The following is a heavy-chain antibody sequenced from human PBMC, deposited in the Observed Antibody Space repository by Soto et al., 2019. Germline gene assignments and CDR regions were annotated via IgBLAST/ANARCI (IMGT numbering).Heavy chain of an antibody. CDR1: GFIFSDFG. V-gene: IGHV3-30*18. CDR2: ISYDGNNK. J-gene: IGHJ4*02. D-gene: IGHD2-15*01. Sequence: PGGSLRLSCEASGFIFSDFGRHWVRQAPGKGLEWVAVISYDGNNKYYAQSVKGRFTISRDNSKNTLYLQMNSLRAEDTAVYYCAKSPDSPNYSTLDSWGQGTLVTVSS. CDR3: AKSPDSPNYSTLDS.